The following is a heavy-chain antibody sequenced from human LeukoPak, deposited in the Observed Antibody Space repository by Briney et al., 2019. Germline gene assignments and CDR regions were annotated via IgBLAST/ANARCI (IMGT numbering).Heavy chain of an antibody. CDR1: GFTFSSYE. J-gene: IGHJ3*02. CDR2: ISSSGSTI. V-gene: IGHV3-48*03. CDR3: ARGADYYGSGSYYDAFDI. D-gene: IGHD3-10*01. Sequence: GGSLRLSCAASGFTFSSYEMNWVRQAPGKGLEWVSYISSSGSTIYYADSAKGRFTISRDNAKNSLHLQMNSLRAEDTAVYYCARGADYYGSGSYYDAFDIWGQGTMVTVSS.